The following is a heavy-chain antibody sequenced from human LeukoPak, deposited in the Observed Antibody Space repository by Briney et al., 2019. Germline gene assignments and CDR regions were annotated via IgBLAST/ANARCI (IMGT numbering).Heavy chain of an antibody. CDR3: AKVLTGSQDY. Sequence: GGSLRLSCAASGFTFNSYALSWVRQAPGKGLEWVSTIVGGGENTYYADSVKGRFTISRDSSKNTVYLHMKSLRAEDTAVYFCAKVLTGSQDYWGQGTLVTVTS. CDR2: IVGGGENT. J-gene: IGHJ4*02. D-gene: IGHD1-14*01. V-gene: IGHV3-23*01. CDR1: GFTFNSYA.